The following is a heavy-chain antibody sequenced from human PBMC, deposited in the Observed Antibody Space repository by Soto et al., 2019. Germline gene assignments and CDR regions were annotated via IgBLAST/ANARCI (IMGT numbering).Heavy chain of an antibody. J-gene: IGHJ4*02. CDR3: VRDDNYPDSGLDY. Sequence: QIQLVESGGDVVQPGRSLRLSCAASGFTFSKHGMHWVRQATGKGLEWMAVRLNDGSGQWYADSVKGRFTISKHNSQNTLFLQMTSRTVVATGVHYCVRDDNYPDSGLDYWGQGNLVTVSS. CDR2: RLNDGSGQ. D-gene: IGHD4-4*01. CDR1: GFTFSKHG. V-gene: IGHV3-33*01.